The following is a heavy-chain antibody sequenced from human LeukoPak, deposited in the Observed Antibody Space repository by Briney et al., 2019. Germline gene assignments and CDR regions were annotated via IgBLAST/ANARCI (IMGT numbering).Heavy chain of an antibody. Sequence: GGSLRLSCAASGFTFSSYSMTWVRQAPGKGLEWVSSISSSSSYIYYADSVKGRFTISRDNAKNSLYLQMNSLRAEDTAVYYCAREKSGSYSLHPLDYWGQGTLVTVSS. V-gene: IGHV3-21*01. CDR3: AREKSGSYSLHPLDY. J-gene: IGHJ4*02. D-gene: IGHD1-26*01. CDR1: GFTFSSYS. CDR2: ISSSSSYI.